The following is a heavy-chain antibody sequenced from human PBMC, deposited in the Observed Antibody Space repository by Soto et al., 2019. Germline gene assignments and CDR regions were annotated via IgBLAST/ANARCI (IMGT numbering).Heavy chain of an antibody. CDR1: GGTFNSYA. Sequence: SVKVSCKASGGTFNSYAISWVRQAPGQGLEWMGGIIPIFGTANYAQNFHGRVTITADESTSTAYMGLSSLRSEDTAVYYCAGAGPYYAFSSGSNWFDPWGQGTLVTVSS. J-gene: IGHJ5*02. CDR2: IIPIFGTA. CDR3: AGAGPYYAFSSGSNWFDP. D-gene: IGHD3-3*01. V-gene: IGHV1-69*13.